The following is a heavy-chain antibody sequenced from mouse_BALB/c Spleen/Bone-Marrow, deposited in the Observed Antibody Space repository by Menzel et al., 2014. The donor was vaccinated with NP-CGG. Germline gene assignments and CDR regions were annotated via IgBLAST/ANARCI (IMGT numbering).Heavy chain of an antibody. Sequence: EVKVVESGGGLVKPGGSLKLSCAASGFAFSSYDMSWVRQTPEKRLEWVAYISSGGGSTYYPDTVEGRFTISRDNAKNTLYLQMSSLKSEDTAMYYCARPLYYYGSSQFDAMGYWGQGTSGTVSS. J-gene: IGHJ4*01. V-gene: IGHV5-12-1*01. CDR2: ISSGGGST. CDR3: ARPLYYYGSSQFDAMGY. CDR1: GFAFSSYD. D-gene: IGHD1-1*01.